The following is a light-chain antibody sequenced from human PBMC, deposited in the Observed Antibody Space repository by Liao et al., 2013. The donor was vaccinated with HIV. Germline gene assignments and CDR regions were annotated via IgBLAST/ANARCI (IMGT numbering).Light chain of an antibody. J-gene: IGLJ2*01. V-gene: IGLV3-1*01. CDR3: QAWDSSATVV. CDR1: KLGDKY. CDR2: QDT. Sequence: SYELTQPPSVSVSPGQTASITCSEDKLGDKYVSWYQQKPGQSPVLVISQDTKRHSGIPERFSGSNSGNTATLTISGTQAMDEADYFCQAWDSSATVVFGGGTKVTVL.